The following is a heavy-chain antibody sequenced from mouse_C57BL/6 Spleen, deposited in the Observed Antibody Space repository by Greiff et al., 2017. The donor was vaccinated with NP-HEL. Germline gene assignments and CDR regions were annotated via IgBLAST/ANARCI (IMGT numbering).Heavy chain of an antibody. J-gene: IGHJ1*03. CDR3: ASEVYDGYDWYFDV. CDR1: GYTFTDYN. CDR2: INPNNGGT. Sequence: EVQLQQSGPELVKPGASVKIPCKASGYTFTDYNMDWVKQSHGKSLEWIGDINPNNGGTIYNQKFKGKATLTVDKSSSTAYMELRSLTSEDTAVYYCASEVYDGYDWYFDVWGTGTTVTVSS. V-gene: IGHV1-18*01. D-gene: IGHD2-3*01.